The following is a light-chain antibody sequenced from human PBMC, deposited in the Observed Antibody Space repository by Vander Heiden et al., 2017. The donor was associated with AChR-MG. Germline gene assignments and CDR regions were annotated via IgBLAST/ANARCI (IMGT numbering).Light chain of an antibody. V-gene: IGLV3-10*01. J-gene: IGLJ3*02. CDR1: TFPKRY. CDR2: DDS. Sequence: YELTQPPSVSVSPGQTARLPCSGGTFPKRYAYWYQQNSGQAPVLLISDDSERPSGVPARFSGSKSGTVATLTISGAQVEDEADYYCYSSDYTTHQWVFGGGTRLTLL. CDR3: YSSDYTTHQWV.